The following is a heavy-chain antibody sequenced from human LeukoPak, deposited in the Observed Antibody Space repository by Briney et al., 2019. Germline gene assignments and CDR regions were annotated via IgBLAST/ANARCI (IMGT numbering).Heavy chain of an antibody. J-gene: IGHJ4*02. V-gene: IGHV4-59*08. CDR3: ARQKGGSYLYYFDY. D-gene: IGHD1-26*01. Sequence: SGTLSLTXTVSGCSISGYYWSWIRQPPGQGLEWIGYVYYSGSTNYNPPLKNRVTMSVDTSKNQFSLKLSSVTAADTAVYYCARQKGGSYLYYFDYWGQGTLVTVSS. CDR2: VYYSGST. CDR1: GCSISGYY.